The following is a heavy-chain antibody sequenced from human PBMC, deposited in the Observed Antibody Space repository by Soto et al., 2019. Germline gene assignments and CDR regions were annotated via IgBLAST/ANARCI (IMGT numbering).Heavy chain of an antibody. J-gene: IGHJ4*02. V-gene: IGHV3-7*01. Sequence: EVQLVESGGGLVRPGGSLRLSCAASGLAFRSFLMSWVRQAPGGGLEWVANINQDGRDTYYSDSVRDRFTISRDNAANSLFLHMHRLGAEDTAVYYCATYHDDEWESYRHRYWGQGTLVTVSS. CDR1: GLAFRSFL. D-gene: IGHD3-16*02. CDR2: INQDGRDT. CDR3: ATYHDDEWESYRHRY.